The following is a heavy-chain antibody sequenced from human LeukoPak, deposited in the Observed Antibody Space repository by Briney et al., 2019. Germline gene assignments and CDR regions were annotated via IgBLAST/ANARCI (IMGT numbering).Heavy chain of an antibody. CDR2: FAYSGTT. J-gene: IGHJ3*01. CDR1: DGSITSHY. D-gene: IGHD6-19*01. CDR3: ARPHSSGWYGVYDL. V-gene: IGHV4-59*08. Sequence: PSETLSLTCTVSDGSITSHYWSWIRQPPGKGLEWIGHFAYSGTTSYNASLKSRVIISVDTSKNQFSLRLTSVTAADTAVYYCARPHSSGWYGVYDLWGQGTTVTVSS.